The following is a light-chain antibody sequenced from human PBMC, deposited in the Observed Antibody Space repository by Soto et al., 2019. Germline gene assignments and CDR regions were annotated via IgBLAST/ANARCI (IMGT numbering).Light chain of an antibody. Sequence: QSALTQPASVSASPGQSIFISCTGTIEDIGAYDYVSWYRQHPGKAPQLIIYEVSNRPSGVSNRFSGSKSGNTASLTISGLQAEDEADYFCSSLTRSDTWVIGGRTKLTVL. V-gene: IGLV2-14*01. CDR2: EVS. CDR1: IEDIGAYDY. CDR3: SSLTRSDTWV. J-gene: IGLJ3*02.